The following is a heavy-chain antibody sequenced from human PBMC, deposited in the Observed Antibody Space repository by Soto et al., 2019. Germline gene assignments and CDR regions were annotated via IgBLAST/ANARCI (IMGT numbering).Heavy chain of an antibody. CDR1: GGSFSGYY. V-gene: IGHV4-34*01. Sequence: QVQLQQWGAGLLKPSETLSLTCAVYGGSFSGYYWSWIRQPPGKGLEWIGEINHSGSTNYNPSLKSRVTISVDTSKNQCSLKLSSVTAADTAVYYCARGTSSSCDYWGQGTLVTVSS. D-gene: IGHD6-13*01. J-gene: IGHJ4*02. CDR2: INHSGST. CDR3: ARGTSSSCDY.